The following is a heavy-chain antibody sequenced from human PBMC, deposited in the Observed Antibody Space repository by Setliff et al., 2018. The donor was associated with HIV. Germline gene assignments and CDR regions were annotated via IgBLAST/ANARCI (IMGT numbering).Heavy chain of an antibody. CDR1: GGSLTDYD. V-gene: IGHV4-34*01. CDR2: ISHSGRT. Sequence: KPSETLSLTCAVYGGSLTDYDWTWIRQTPAKGLEWIGEISHSGRTNYNPSLKTRLIISRDTSKNQFSLRLSSATVADTAIYYCARGFEGYCSGASCHGFDSWGQGTQVTV. D-gene: IGHD2-15*01. J-gene: IGHJ4*02. CDR3: ARGFEGYCSGASCHGFDS.